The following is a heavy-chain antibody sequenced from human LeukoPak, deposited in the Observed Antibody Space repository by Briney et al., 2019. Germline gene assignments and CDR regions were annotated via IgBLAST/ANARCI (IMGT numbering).Heavy chain of an antibody. CDR1: GYTFTGYY. CDR3: ARAGETAMVTDNAFDI. CDR2: INPNSGGT. D-gene: IGHD5-18*01. J-gene: IGHJ3*02. Sequence: ASVKVSCKASGYTFTGYYMHWVRQAPGQGLEWMGWINPNSGGTNYAQKFQGRVTMTRDTSISTAYMELSRLRSDDTAVYYCARAGETAMVTDNAFDIWGQGTMVTVSS. V-gene: IGHV1-2*02.